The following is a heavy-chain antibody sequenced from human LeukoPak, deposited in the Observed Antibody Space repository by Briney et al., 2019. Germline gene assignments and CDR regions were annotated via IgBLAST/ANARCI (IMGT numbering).Heavy chain of an antibody. CDR1: GFSVSDNY. V-gene: IGHV3-66*01. CDR2: IYSNGKA. J-gene: IGHJ4*02. Sequence: GGSLRLSCAASGFSVSDNYMSWVRQAPGKGLEWVSVIYSNGKAYYTDSVKGRFTISRDIAQNTLFLQMNNLRAEDTAVYYCARDRADGYNYGDSFDYWGQGTLVTVSS. CDR3: ARDRADGYNYGDSFDY. D-gene: IGHD5-18*01.